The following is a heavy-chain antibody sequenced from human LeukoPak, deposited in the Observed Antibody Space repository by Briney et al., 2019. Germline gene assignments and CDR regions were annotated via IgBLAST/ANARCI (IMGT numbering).Heavy chain of an antibody. V-gene: IGHV3-30*02. Sequence: GGSLRLSXAASGFTLSTYAMHWVRQAPGKGLEWVAFIRYDGTTKYYADSVKGRFTISRDTSKNTLYLQMNILRAEDTAVYYCAKDLGGEYNIFDYWGQGTLVTVSS. J-gene: IGHJ4*02. CDR1: GFTLSTYA. D-gene: IGHD3-9*01. CDR2: IRYDGTTK. CDR3: AKDLGGEYNIFDY.